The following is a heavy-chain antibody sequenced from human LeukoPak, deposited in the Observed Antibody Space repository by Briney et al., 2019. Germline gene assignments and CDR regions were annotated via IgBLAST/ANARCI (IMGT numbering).Heavy chain of an antibody. CDR2: ISAYNGNT. D-gene: IGHD3-10*01. J-gene: IGHJ5*02. CDR1: GYTFTSYG. V-gene: IGHV1-18*04. CDR3: ARVELLWFGELNWFDR. Sequence: ASLKVSCKASGYTFTSYGISWVRQAPGQGLEWMGWISAYNGNTNYAQKLQGRVTMTTDTSTSTAYMELRSLRSDDTAVYYCARVELLWFGELNWFDRWGQGTLVTVSS.